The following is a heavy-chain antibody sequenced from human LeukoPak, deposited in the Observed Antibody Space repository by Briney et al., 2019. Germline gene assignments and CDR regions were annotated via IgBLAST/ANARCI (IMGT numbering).Heavy chain of an antibody. V-gene: IGHV3-15*01. Sequence: PGESLRLSCAASGFTFSNAWMSWVRQAPGKGLEWVGRIKSKTDGGTTDYAAPVKGRFTISRDDSKNTLYLQMNSLKTEDTAVYYCTTEGPDYGDPIDYFDYWGQGTLVTVSS. J-gene: IGHJ4*02. CDR2: IKSKTDGGTT. CDR3: TTEGPDYGDPIDYFDY. CDR1: GFTFSNAW. D-gene: IGHD4-17*01.